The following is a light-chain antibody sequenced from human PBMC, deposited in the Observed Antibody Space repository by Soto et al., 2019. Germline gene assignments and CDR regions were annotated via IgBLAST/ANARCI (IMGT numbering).Light chain of an antibody. CDR2: ATS. V-gene: IGKV1-39*01. CDR1: QDISSY. CDR3: QQSYNTPPT. J-gene: IGKJ2*01. Sequence: DIQMTQSPSSVSASVGDRVTITCRASQDISSYLNWYQQKPGKAPNLLIYATSRLQSGVPSRFSGSGSGTDFSLTISSLQPEDFATYYCQQSYNTPPTFGQGTKVDIK.